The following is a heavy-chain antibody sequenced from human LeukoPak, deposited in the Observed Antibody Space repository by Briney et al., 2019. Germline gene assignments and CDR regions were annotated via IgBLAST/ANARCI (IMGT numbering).Heavy chain of an antibody. CDR1: GGSISSYF. Sequence: SETLSLTCTLSGGSISSYFWSWIRQPPGKKLEWIGYIYYSGSTNYNPSLKSRVTISVDTSKNQFSLKLSSMTAADTARYYCARAPRWSGSTSFFDYWGQGTLVTVSS. D-gene: IGHD3-10*02. CDR3: ARAPRWSGSTSFFDY. V-gene: IGHV4-59*01. J-gene: IGHJ4*02. CDR2: IYYSGST.